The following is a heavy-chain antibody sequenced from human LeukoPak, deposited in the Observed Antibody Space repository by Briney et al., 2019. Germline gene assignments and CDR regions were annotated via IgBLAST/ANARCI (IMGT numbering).Heavy chain of an antibody. CDR1: GFTFSSYW. D-gene: IGHD3-9*01. V-gene: IGHV3-7*01. CDR2: IKEDGSEK. CDR3: VRDAHSGCLSGPRMDV. J-gene: IGHJ6*02. Sequence: GGALRLSCAASGFTFSSYWMSWVRQAPGKGLEWVANIKEDGSEKYYVDSVKGRFTISRDNAKNSLYLQMNSLRAEDTAVYYCVRDAHSGCLSGPRMDVWVQGTAVTVSS.